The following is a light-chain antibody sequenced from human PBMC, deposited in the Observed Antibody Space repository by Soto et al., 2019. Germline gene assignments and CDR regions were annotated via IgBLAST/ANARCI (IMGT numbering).Light chain of an antibody. CDR1: QSIGKW. Sequence: DIQMTQSPSTLSASVGERVTITCRASQSIGKWLAWYQQKPGKAPKLLMYEASILESGVPSTFSSSGSGTEFTLTINNLQADDLATYYCQQYTTYSGTFGQGTKVEIK. CDR3: QQYTTYSGT. CDR2: EAS. J-gene: IGKJ1*01. V-gene: IGKV1-5*03.